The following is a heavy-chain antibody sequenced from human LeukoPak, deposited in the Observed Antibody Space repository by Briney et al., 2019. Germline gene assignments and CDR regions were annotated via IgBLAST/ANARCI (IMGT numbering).Heavy chain of an antibody. V-gene: IGHV1-2*02. J-gene: IGHJ5*02. D-gene: IGHD6-13*01. CDR2: INPNSGGT. CDR3: AREGRQQLVRLSPWFDP. CDR1: GYTFTGYY. Sequence: GASVKVSYKASGYTFTGYYMHWVRQAPGQGLEWMGWINPNSGGTNYAQKFQGRVTMTRDTSISTAYMELSRLRSDDTAVYYCAREGRQQLVRLSPWFDPWGQGTLVTVSS.